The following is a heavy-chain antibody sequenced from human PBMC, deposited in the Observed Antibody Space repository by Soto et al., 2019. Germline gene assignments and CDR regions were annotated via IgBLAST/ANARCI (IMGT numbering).Heavy chain of an antibody. CDR2: IYYSGST. V-gene: IGHV4-30-4*01. D-gene: IGHD2-2*01. Sequence: PSETLSLTCTVSGGSISSGDYYWSWIRQPPGKGLEWIGYIYYSGSTYYNPSLKSRVTISVDTPKNQFSLKLSSVTAADTAVYYCARHCSSTSCSAKYYFDYWGHGTLVTVSS. CDR3: ARHCSSTSCSAKYYFDY. CDR1: GGSISSGDYY. J-gene: IGHJ4*01.